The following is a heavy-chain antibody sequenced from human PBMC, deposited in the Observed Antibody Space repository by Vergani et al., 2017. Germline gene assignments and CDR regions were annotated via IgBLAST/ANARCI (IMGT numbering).Heavy chain of an antibody. V-gene: IGHV4-38-2*01. CDR2: IYHSGST. J-gene: IGHJ4*02. Sequence: QVQLQESGPGLVKPSETLSLTCAVSGYSISSGYYWGWIRQPPGKGLERIGSIYHSGSTYYNPSLKSRVTISVDTSKNQFSLKLSSVTAADTAVYYCARRKAAAANFDYWGQGTLVTVSS. CDR1: GYSISSGYY. CDR3: ARRKAAAANFDY. D-gene: IGHD6-13*01.